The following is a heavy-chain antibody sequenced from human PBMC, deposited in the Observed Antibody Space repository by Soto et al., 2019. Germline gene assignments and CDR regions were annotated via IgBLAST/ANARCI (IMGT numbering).Heavy chain of an antibody. CDR1: GFTFSSYD. CDR2: ITSAGYT. CDR3: ARGSPGVVDY. D-gene: IGHD3-10*01. Sequence: GGSLRLSCAASGFTFSSYDMHWVRQATGKGLEWVSAITSAGYTYYPGSVKGRFTISRDNAKSSFSLQMNSLGAGDTAVYYCARGSPGVVDYWGQGTLVTVSS. J-gene: IGHJ4*02. V-gene: IGHV3-13*01.